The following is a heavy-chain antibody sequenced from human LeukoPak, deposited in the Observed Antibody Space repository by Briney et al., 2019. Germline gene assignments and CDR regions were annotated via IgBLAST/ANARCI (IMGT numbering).Heavy chain of an antibody. D-gene: IGHD4-17*01. J-gene: IGHJ4*02. CDR3: ARDRPHYGDYEGSDY. CDR2: INSDGSST. CDR1: GFTFSRYW. V-gene: IGHV3-74*01. Sequence: GGSLRLSCAVSGFTFSRYWMNWVRQAPGKGLVCVSRINSDGSSTSYADSVKGRFTISRDNAKNTLYLQMNSPRAEDTAVYYCARDRPHYGDYEGSDYWGQGTLVTVSS.